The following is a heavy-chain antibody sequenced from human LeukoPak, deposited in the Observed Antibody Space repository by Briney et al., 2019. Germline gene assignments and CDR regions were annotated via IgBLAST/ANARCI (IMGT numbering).Heavy chain of an antibody. CDR2: IYSGGST. Sequence: GGSLRLSCAASGFTVSSNYMSWVRQAPGKGLEWVSVIYSGGSTYYADSAKGRFTISRDNSKNTLYLQMNSLRAEDTAVYYCAKLPTEYSSSWYGSPPKDYGMDVWGQGTTVTVSS. J-gene: IGHJ6*02. D-gene: IGHD6-13*01. V-gene: IGHV3-66*02. CDR3: AKLPTEYSSSWYGSPPKDYGMDV. CDR1: GFTVSSNY.